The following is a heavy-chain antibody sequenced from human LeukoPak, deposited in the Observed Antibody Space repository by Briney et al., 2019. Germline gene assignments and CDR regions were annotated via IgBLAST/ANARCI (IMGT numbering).Heavy chain of an antibody. Sequence: GGSLRLSCAASGFTVSSNYISWVRQAPGKGLEWVSVIYSGGSTYYADSVKGRFTISRDNSKNTLYLQMNSLRAEDTAVYYCARDHSPYGSGSPLGYWGQGTLVTVSS. CDR2: IYSGGST. CDR3: ARDHSPYGSGSPLGY. CDR1: GFTVSSNY. V-gene: IGHV3-66*01. D-gene: IGHD3-10*01. J-gene: IGHJ4*02.